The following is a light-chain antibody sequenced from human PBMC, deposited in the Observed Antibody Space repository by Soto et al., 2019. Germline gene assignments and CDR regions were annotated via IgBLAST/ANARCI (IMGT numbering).Light chain of an antibody. V-gene: IGLV2-8*01. CDR1: SSDVGGYNY. J-gene: IGLJ3*02. Sequence: QSALTQPPSASGSPGQSVTISCTGTSSDVGGYNYVSWYQQHPGKAPKLIISEVSKRPSGVPDRFSGSKSGNTASLTVSGLQAEDEAEYFCASWDDNLNGWAFGGGTKLTVL. CDR3: ASWDDNLNGWA. CDR2: EVS.